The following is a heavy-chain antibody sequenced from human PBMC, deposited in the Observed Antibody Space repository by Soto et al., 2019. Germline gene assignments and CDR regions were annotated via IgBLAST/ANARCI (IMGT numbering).Heavy chain of an antibody. CDR3: ARGFVYDSQGPPYGMDV. CDR1: GFTFSSYG. V-gene: IGHV3-33*01. CDR2: IWYDGSNK. D-gene: IGHD3-3*01. Sequence: GGSLRLSCAASGFTFSSYGMHWVRQAPGKGLEWVAVIWYDGSNKYYADSVKGRFTISRDNSKNTLYLQMNSLRAEDTAVYYCARGFVYDSQGPPYGMDVWGQGTTVTVSS. J-gene: IGHJ6*02.